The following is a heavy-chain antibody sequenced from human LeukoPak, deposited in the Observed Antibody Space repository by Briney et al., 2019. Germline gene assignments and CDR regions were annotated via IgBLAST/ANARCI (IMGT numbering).Heavy chain of an antibody. D-gene: IGHD2-2*03. V-gene: IGHV4-59*01. CDR3: ARVPLDIVVVPAAMVGRNYYYYYMDV. Sequence: SETLSLTCAVYGGSFSGYYWSWIRQPPGKGLEWIGYIYYSGSTNYNPSLKSRVTISVDTSKNQFSLKLSSVTAADTAVYYCARVPLDIVVVPAAMVGRNYYYYYMDVWGKGTTVTVSS. CDR2: IYYSGST. J-gene: IGHJ6*03. CDR1: GGSFSGYY.